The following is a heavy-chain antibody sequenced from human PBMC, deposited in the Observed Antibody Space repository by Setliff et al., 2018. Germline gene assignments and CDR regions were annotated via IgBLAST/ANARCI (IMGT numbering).Heavy chain of an antibody. D-gene: IGHD3-22*01. CDR2: ISDDGSNE. CDR3: AKSGYDSSGYLYYLDY. Sequence: GGSLRLSCAASGFTVSTFSMHWVRQAPVKGLEWVATISDDGSNEFYADSVKGRFTVFRDNSKNTLYLQINSLRAEDTALYYCAKSGYDSSGYLYYLDYWGQGTLVTVSS. CDR1: GFTVSTFS. J-gene: IGHJ4*02. V-gene: IGHV3-30*18.